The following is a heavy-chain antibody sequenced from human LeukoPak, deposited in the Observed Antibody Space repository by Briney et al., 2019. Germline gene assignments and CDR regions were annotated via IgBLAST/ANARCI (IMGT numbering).Heavy chain of an antibody. CDR1: GFTFSSYA. D-gene: IGHD3-22*01. J-gene: IGHJ4*02. Sequence: GGSLRLSCAASGFTFSSYAMHWVRQAPGKGLEWVAVISYDGSNKYYADSVKGRFTISRDNSKNTLYLQMNSLRAEDTAVYYCARDLLRGLDYYDSSGLDYWGQGTLVTVSS. V-gene: IGHV3-30*04. CDR3: ARDLLRGLDYYDSSGLDY. CDR2: ISYDGSNK.